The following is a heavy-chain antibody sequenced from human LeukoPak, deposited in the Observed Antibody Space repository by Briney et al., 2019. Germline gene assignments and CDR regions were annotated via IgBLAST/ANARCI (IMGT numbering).Heavy chain of an antibody. CDR3: ATEIDYGDYAPYFDY. CDR1: GGTFSSYA. V-gene: IGHV1-69*05. J-gene: IGHJ4*02. CDR2: IIPIFGTA. Sequence: ASVKVSCKXSGGTFSSYAISWVRQAPGQGLEWMGRIIPIFGTANYAQKFQGRVTITTDESTSTAYMELSSLRSEDTAVYYCATEIDYGDYAPYFDYWGQGTLVTVSS. D-gene: IGHD4-17*01.